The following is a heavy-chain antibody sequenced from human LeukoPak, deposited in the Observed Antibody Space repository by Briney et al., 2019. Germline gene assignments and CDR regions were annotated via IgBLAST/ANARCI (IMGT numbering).Heavy chain of an antibody. V-gene: IGHV3-48*01. Sequence: PGGSLRLSCAASGFTFSGYSMNWVRQAPGKGLEWVSYISSGSGTTYYADSVKGRFTISRDNSKNTMYLQMNSLRAEDTAVYYCAKEEPTHTGGLDYWGQGTLVTVSS. D-gene: IGHD2-8*02. J-gene: IGHJ4*02. CDR2: ISSGSGTT. CDR1: GFTFSGYS. CDR3: AKEEPTHTGGLDY.